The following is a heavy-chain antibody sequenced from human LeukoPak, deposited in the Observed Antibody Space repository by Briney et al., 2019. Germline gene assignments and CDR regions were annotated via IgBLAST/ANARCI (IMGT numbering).Heavy chain of an antibody. D-gene: IGHD3-22*01. Sequence: PGGSLRLSCAASGFTFSSYAMSWVRQAPGKGLEWVSAISGSGGSTYYADSVKGRFTISRDNSKNTLYLQMNSLRAEDTAVYYCAKDTGHYYDSRGYYPDYWGQGTLVTVSS. CDR2: ISGSGGST. V-gene: IGHV3-23*01. CDR3: AKDTGHYYDSRGYYPDY. CDR1: GFTFSSYA. J-gene: IGHJ4*02.